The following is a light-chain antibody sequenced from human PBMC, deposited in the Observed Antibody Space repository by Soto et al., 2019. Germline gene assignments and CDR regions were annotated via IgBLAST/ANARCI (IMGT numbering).Light chain of an antibody. CDR1: RTITTW. Sequence: DIQMTQSPSPLSASVGDTLTITCRASRTITTWLAWYQQKPGKAPKLLIYDASSLESGVPSRFSGSGSGTEFTLTISSLQPDDSATYYCQQCNRYPITFGQGTRLEI. V-gene: IGKV1-5*01. CDR2: DAS. CDR3: QQCNRYPIT. J-gene: IGKJ5*01.